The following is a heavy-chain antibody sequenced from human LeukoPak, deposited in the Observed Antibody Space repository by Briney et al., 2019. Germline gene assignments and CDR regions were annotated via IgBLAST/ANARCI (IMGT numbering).Heavy chain of an antibody. CDR2: IKTKTDGGTT. J-gene: IGHJ4*02. Sequence: GGSLRLSCAASGFTFSNAWMNWVRQAPGKGLEWVARIKTKTDGGTTDYAAPVKGRFTISRDDSKNTVYLQMNSLRAEDTAVYYCARTVVVVDGRYYFDYWGQGTLVTVSS. CDR3: ARTVVVVDGRYYFDY. V-gene: IGHV3-15*01. CDR1: GFTFSNAW. D-gene: IGHD3-22*01.